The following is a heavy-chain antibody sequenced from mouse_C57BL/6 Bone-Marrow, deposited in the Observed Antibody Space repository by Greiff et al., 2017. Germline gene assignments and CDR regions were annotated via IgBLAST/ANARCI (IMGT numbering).Heavy chain of an antibody. CDR2: INPSSGYT. CDR1: GYTFTSYT. J-gene: IGHJ4*01. V-gene: IGHV1-4*01. Sequence: QVQLQQPGAELVKPGASVKMSCKASGYTFTSYTMHWVKQRPGQGLEWIGYINPSSGYTKYNQKFKDKATLTADKSSSTAYMQLSSLTSEDSAVYYCARWRRMDYWGQGTSVTVSS. CDR3: ARWRRMDY.